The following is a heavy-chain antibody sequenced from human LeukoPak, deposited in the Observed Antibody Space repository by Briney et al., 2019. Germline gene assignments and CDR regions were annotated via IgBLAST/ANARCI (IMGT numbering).Heavy chain of an antibody. Sequence: GGSLRLSCAASGFTVSNNYMSWVRQAPGKGLEWVSVIYSAGTTYYADSVKGRFTISRDNSKNTLYLQMNSLRAEDTAVYYCASILRSSSGYYFDYWGQGTLVTVSS. V-gene: IGHV3-66*01. CDR2: IYSAGTT. CDR3: ASILRSSSGYYFDY. J-gene: IGHJ4*02. D-gene: IGHD3-10*01. CDR1: GFTVSNNY.